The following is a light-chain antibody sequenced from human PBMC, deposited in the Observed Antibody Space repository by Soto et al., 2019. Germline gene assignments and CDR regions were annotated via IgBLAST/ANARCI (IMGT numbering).Light chain of an antibody. CDR2: AMA. Sequence: DIQMTQSPSSLSASLGDRVTITCRASQSIGTYLDWYQHKPGKAPRLLIYAMATLQTGVPSRFSASGSGTEFTLTVTSLQPEDSATYYCQQSYVTPLTFGGGTKVELK. J-gene: IGKJ4*01. CDR3: QQSYVTPLT. CDR1: QSIGTY. V-gene: IGKV1-39*01.